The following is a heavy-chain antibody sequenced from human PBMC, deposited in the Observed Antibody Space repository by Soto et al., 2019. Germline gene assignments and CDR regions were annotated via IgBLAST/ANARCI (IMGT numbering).Heavy chain of an antibody. V-gene: IGHV1-46*03. Sequence: GASVKVSCKASGYTFTSYYMHWVRQAPGQGLEWMGIINPSGGSTSYAQKFQGRVTMTRDTSTSTVYMELSSLRSEDTAVYYCARAAAGTGYYYYAMDVWGKGTTVTVSS. J-gene: IGHJ6*03. CDR2: INPSGGST. CDR3: ARAAAGTGYYYYAMDV. D-gene: IGHD6-13*01. CDR1: GYTFTSYY.